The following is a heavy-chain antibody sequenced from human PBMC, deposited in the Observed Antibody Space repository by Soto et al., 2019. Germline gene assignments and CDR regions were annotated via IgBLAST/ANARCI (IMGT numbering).Heavy chain of an antibody. CDR1: GGSSSGYY. V-gene: IGHV4-34*01. Sequence: SETLSLTCAVYGGSSSGYYWSWIRQPPGKGLEWIGEINHSGSTNYNPSLKSRVTISVDTSKNQFSLKLSSVTAADTAVYYCARDGCSGGSCYSYYYYGMDVWGQGTTVTVSS. J-gene: IGHJ6*02. CDR3: ARDGCSGGSCYSYYYYGMDV. CDR2: INHSGST. D-gene: IGHD2-15*01.